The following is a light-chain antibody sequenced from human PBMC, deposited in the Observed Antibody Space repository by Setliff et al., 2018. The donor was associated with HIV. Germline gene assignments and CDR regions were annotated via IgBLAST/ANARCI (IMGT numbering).Light chain of an antibody. CDR2: EVS. J-gene: IGLJ1*01. CDR3: SSYTSRSTYV. Sequence: QSVLAQPASVSGSPGQSITISCTGTSSDVGSYDLVSWYQQHPGKAPKVMIYEVSKRPSGVSNRFSGSKSGNTASLTISGLQAEDEANYYCSSYTSRSTYVFGTGTKVTVL. V-gene: IGLV2-14*02. CDR1: SSDVGSYDL.